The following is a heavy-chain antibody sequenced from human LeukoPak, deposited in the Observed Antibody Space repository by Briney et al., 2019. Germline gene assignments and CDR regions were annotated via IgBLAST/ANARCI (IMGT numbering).Heavy chain of an antibody. V-gene: IGHV3-30*03. CDR2: ISYDGSNK. D-gene: IGHD5-24*01. J-gene: IGHJ4*02. Sequence: SGGSLRLSCAASGFTFSSYGMHWVRQAPGKGLEWVAVISYDGSNKYYADSVKGRFTISRDNSKNTLYLQMNSLRAEDTAVYYCARGRREMATITNYFDYWGQGTLVTVSS. CDR3: ARGRREMATITNYFDY. CDR1: GFTFSSYG.